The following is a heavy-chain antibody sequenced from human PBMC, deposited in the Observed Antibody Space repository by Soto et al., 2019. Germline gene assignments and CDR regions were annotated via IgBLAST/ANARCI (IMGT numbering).Heavy chain of an antibody. CDR3: ARDGPGIAAAGTGERGYNWFDP. J-gene: IGHJ5*02. CDR2: IYYSGST. Sequence: PSETLSLTCTVSGGSISSGGYYWSWIRQHPGKGLEWIGYIYYSGSTYFNPSLKSRVTISLDTSKSQFSLKLSSVTAADTAVYYCARDGPGIAAAGTGERGYNWFDPWGQGTLVTVSS. V-gene: IGHV4-31*03. CDR1: GGSISSGGYY. D-gene: IGHD6-13*01.